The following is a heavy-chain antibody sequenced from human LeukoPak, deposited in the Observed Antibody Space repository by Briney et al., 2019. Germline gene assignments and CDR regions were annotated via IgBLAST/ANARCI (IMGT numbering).Heavy chain of an antibody. Sequence: SETLSLTCTVSGGSISSSSYYWGWIRQPPGKGLEWIGSIYYSGSTYYNPSLKSRVTISVDTSKNQFSLKLSSVTAADTAVYYCARRMAAAAAMDYWGQGTLVTVSS. CDR1: GGSISSSSYY. J-gene: IGHJ4*02. D-gene: IGHD6-13*01. CDR3: ARRMAAAAAMDY. V-gene: IGHV4-39*01. CDR2: IYYSGST.